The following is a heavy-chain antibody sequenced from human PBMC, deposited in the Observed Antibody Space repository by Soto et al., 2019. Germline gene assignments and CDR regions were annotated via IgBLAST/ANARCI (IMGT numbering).Heavy chain of an antibody. CDR3: TRGPRPISTGTGAY. J-gene: IGHJ4*02. V-gene: IGHV3-30*03. D-gene: IGHD3-10*01. Sequence: QEQLVESGGGVVQPGRSLRLSCAASGFTFNTYGMHWVRQAPGKGLEWVAVISYDGSDKYYADSVKGRFIISRDNVNDTLYLQMNNLRAEDSGLYYCTRGPRPISTGTGAYWGQGTQVTVSS. CDR1: GFTFNTYG. CDR2: ISYDGSDK.